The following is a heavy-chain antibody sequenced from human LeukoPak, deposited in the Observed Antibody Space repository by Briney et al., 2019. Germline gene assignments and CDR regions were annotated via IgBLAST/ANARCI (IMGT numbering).Heavy chain of an antibody. V-gene: IGHV4-59*01. CDR2: IYYSGST. J-gene: IGHJ4*02. CDR3: ARHSYSVPHYFDY. Sequence: SETLSLTCTVSGGSISSYYWSWIRQPPGKGLEWIGYIYYSGSTNYNPSLKSRVTISVDTSKNQFSLKLSSVTAADTAVYYCARHSYSVPHYFDYWGQGTLVTVSS. D-gene: IGHD3-10*02. CDR1: GGSISSYY.